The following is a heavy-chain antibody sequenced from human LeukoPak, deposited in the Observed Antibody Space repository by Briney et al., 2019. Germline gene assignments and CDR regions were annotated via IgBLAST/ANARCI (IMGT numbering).Heavy chain of an antibody. CDR2: IIPIFGIA. Sequence: SVTVSCKASGGSFSSYAISWVRQAPGQGLEWMGRIIPIFGIANYAQKFQGRVTTTADKSTSTAYMELSSLRSEDTAVYYCAKGDYYYYRLPDGAFDIWGQGTMVTVPS. J-gene: IGHJ3*02. CDR3: AKGDYYYYRLPDGAFDI. D-gene: IGHD3-10*01. V-gene: IGHV1-69*04. CDR1: GGSFSSYA.